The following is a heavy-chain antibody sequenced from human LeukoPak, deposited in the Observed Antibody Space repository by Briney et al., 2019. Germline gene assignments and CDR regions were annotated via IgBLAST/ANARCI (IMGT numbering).Heavy chain of an antibody. V-gene: IGHV4-30-4*01. Sequence: SSETLSLTCTVSGGSISSGDYYWSWIRQPPGKGLEWIGYIYYSGSTYYNPSLKSRVTISVDTSKNQFSLKLSSVTAADTAVYYCARLGSSWYQNWFDPWGQGTLVTVSS. CDR1: GGSISSGDYY. J-gene: IGHJ5*02. D-gene: IGHD6-13*01. CDR2: IYYSGST. CDR3: ARLGSSWYQNWFDP.